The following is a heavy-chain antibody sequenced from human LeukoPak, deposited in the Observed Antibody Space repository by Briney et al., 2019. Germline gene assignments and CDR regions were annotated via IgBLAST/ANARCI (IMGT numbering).Heavy chain of an antibody. CDR3: ASKYGDYAPYHFDN. J-gene: IGHJ4*02. D-gene: IGHD4-17*01. CDR1: GGTFISYA. V-gene: IGHV1-69*13. CDR2: IIPIFGTA. Sequence: SVKVSCKASGGTFISYAISWVRQAPGQGLEWMGGIIPIFGTANYAQKFQGRVTITADESTRTAYMELSSLRSEDTAVYYCASKYGDYAPYHFDNWGQGTLVTVSS.